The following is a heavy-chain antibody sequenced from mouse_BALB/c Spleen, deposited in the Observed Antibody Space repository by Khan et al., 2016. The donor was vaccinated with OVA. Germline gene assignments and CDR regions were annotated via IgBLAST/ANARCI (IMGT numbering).Heavy chain of an antibody. CDR3: ASGNWAWFAY. V-gene: IGHV5-17*02. D-gene: IGHD4-1*01. CDR2: ISSDSITL. CDR1: GFTFSSFG. Sequence: EVQLVESGGVLVQPGGSRKLSCAASGFTFSSFGMHWVRQAPEKGLEWVAYISSDSITLYYADTVKGRFTISRNNPRNTLFLQMTSLRSEDTAIYYCASGNWAWFAYWGQGTLVTVSA. J-gene: IGHJ3*01.